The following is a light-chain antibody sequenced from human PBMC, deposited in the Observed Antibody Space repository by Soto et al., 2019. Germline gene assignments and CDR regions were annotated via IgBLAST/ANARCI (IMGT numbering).Light chain of an antibody. CDR3: QQSSSSPPN. V-gene: IGKV1-39*01. CDR1: QSISTS. J-gene: IGKJ2*01. CDR2: GAS. Sequence: DIQMTQSPSYLSASVGDTVTIACRASQSISTSLNWYQQKSGQAPKLLIFGASTLQSGVPSRFSGSGSETDFTLTISCLQPDDFTTYFCQQSSSSPPNFGQGTKLEIK.